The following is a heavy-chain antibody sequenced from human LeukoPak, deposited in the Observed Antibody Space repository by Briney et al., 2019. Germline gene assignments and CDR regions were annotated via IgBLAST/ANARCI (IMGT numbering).Heavy chain of an antibody. Sequence: PSETLSLTCAVYGGSFSGYYWSWIRQPPGKGLEWIGEINHSGSTNYNPSLKSRVTISVDTSKNRFSLKLGSVTAADTAVYYCARGYGQWLPLGQGTLVTVSS. V-gene: IGHV4-34*01. CDR3: ARGYGQWLP. J-gene: IGHJ5*02. D-gene: IGHD6-19*01. CDR1: GGSFSGYY. CDR2: INHSGST.